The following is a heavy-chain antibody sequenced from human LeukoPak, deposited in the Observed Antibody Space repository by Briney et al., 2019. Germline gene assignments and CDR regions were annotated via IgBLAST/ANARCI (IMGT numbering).Heavy chain of an antibody. CDR1: GCTFTGYY. CDR3: ARGAYSSGPQGDY. Sequence: GASVKVSCKASGCTFTGYYLHWVRQAPGQGLEWMGWINPNTGGTNYAQKFQDRVTMTRDTSISTAYMELSRLRSDDTAVYYCARGAYSSGPQGDYWGQGTLVIVSS. CDR2: INPNTGGT. V-gene: IGHV1-2*02. J-gene: IGHJ4*02. D-gene: IGHD6-19*01.